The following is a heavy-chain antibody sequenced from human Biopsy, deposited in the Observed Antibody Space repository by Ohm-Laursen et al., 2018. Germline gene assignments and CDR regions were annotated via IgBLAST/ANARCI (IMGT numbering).Heavy chain of an antibody. CDR3: ARGYCTAINCYMLRSFYFDS. J-gene: IGHJ4*02. Sequence: SLRLSCTASGFSSKTYWMNWVRQAPGKGLEWVANIRQDGKEKFYVDSVKGRFTISRDNAKNSLYLQMNSLRAEDTGVYYCARGYCTAINCYMLRSFYFDSWGQGAPDTVSS. V-gene: IGHV3-7*01. D-gene: IGHD2-2*02. CDR2: IRQDGKEK. CDR1: GFSSKTYW.